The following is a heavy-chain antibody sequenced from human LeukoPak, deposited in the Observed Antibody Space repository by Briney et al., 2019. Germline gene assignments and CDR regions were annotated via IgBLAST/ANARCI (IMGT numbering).Heavy chain of an antibody. CDR1: GFTFSSYG. CDR2: TWYDGSNK. Sequence: PGGSLRLSCAASGFTFSSYGMHWVRQAPGKGLEWVAVTWYDGSNKYYADSVKGRFTISRDNSKNTLYLQMNSLRAEDTAVYYCAKDKLRDYDSSGSFDYWGQGTLVTVSS. D-gene: IGHD3-22*01. J-gene: IGHJ4*02. V-gene: IGHV3-33*06. CDR3: AKDKLRDYDSSGSFDY.